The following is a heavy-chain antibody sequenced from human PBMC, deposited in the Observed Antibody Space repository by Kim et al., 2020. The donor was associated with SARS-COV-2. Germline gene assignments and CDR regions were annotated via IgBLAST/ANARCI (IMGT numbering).Heavy chain of an antibody. V-gene: IGHV1-69*13. J-gene: IGHJ3*02. CDR3: AQDYYDSSGYPLGAFDI. CDR1: GGTFSSYA. Sequence: SVKVSCKASGGTFSSYAISWVRQAPGQGLEWMGGIIPIFGTANYAQKFQGRVTITADESTSTAYMELSSLRSEDTAVYYCAQDYYDSSGYPLGAFDIWGQGTMVTVSS. D-gene: IGHD3-22*01. CDR2: IIPIFGTA.